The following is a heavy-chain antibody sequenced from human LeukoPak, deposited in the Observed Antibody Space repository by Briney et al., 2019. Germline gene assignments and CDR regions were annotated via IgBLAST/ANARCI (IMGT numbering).Heavy chain of an antibody. CDR2: FSWNSGSI. CDR3: AKDMASSYSYGFDY. Sequence: GGSLRLSCAASGFTFDDYAMHWVRQAPGKGLEWVSGFSWNSGSIGYADSVKGRFTISRDNAKNSLYLQMNSLRAEDMALYYCAKDMASSYSYGFDYWGQGTLVTVSS. CDR1: GFTFDDYA. J-gene: IGHJ4*02. D-gene: IGHD5-18*01. V-gene: IGHV3-9*03.